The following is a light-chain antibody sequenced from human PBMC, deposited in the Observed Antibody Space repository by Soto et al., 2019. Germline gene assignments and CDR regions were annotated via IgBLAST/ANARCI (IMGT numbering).Light chain of an antibody. Sequence: DIPLTQSPSFLSASVGDRVSITCRASQGIRGYLAWYQQKPGKAPKLLIYATSTLQSGVPSRFSGSASGTEFTLTISSLQPEDFATYYCQQLNDYPLTFGGGTKVEIK. CDR1: QGIRGY. CDR2: ATS. CDR3: QQLNDYPLT. V-gene: IGKV1-9*01. J-gene: IGKJ4*01.